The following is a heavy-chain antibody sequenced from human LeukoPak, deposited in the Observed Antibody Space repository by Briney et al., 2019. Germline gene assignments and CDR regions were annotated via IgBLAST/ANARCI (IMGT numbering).Heavy chain of an antibody. CDR3: AREPGIGYAFDI. J-gene: IGHJ3*02. V-gene: IGHV3-7*01. CDR1: GFTFASSW. CDR2: IKEDGSEK. Sequence: PGGSLRLSCVVSGFTFASSWMTWVRQAPGKGLEWVANIKEDGSEKHYVDSVKGRFTISRDNAQNSLYLQMNSLRAEDTAVYYCAREPGIGYAFDIWGQGTMVTVSS. D-gene: IGHD3-10*01.